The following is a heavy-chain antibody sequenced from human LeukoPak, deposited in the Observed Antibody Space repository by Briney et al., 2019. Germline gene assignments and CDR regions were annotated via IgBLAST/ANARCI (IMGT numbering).Heavy chain of an antibody. V-gene: IGHV4-4*02. J-gene: IGHJ5*02. Sequence: SGTLSLTCAVSGGSISSSNWWSWVRQPPGKGLEWIGEIYHSGSTNYNPSLKSRVTISVDKSKNQFSLKLSSVTAADTAVYYWGRKSLYKEWVGELLAYNWFDPWGQGTLVTVSS. D-gene: IGHD3-10*01. CDR2: IYHSGST. CDR1: GGSISSSNW. CDR3: GRKSLYKEWVGELLAYNWFDP.